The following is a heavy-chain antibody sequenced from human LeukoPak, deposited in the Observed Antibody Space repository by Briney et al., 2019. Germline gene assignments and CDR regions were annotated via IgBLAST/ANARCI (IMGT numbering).Heavy chain of an antibody. CDR3: ARDDGQYQLLPFGIDY. D-gene: IGHD2-2*01. Sequence: GGSLRLSCAASGFTFSSYEMNWVRQAPGKGLEWVSYISSSGSTIYYADSVKGRFTISRDNAKNSLYLQMNSLRAEDTAVYYCARDDGQYQLLPFGIDYWGQGTLVTVSS. CDR2: ISSSGSTI. J-gene: IGHJ4*02. V-gene: IGHV3-48*03. CDR1: GFTFSSYE.